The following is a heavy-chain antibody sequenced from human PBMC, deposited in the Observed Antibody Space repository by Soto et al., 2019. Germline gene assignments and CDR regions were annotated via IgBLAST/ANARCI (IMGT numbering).Heavy chain of an antibody. J-gene: IGHJ2*01. CDR3: AREGYSSSARPSPDWHFDL. CDR2: ISAYNGNT. Sequence: QVQLVQSGAEVKKPGASVKVSCKASGYTFTSYGISWVRQAPGQGLEWMGWISAYNGNTNYAQKLQGRVTMTTDTATSTADMELRSRRSDDTAVYYCAREGYSSSARPSPDWHFDLWGRGTLVTVSS. CDR1: GYTFTSYG. V-gene: IGHV1-18*01. D-gene: IGHD6-6*01.